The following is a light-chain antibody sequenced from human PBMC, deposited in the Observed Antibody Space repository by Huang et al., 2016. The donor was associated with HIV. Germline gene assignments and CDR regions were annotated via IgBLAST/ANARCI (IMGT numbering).Light chain of an antibody. J-gene: IGKJ1*01. CDR3: QQHYSTPWT. Sequence: DIVMTQSPDSLAVPLGERATISCVSSQSVLYSANKKHLPMNCLAWYQKKPGQPPKLLIYWASSRAAGVRDRFSGSGSGTDFTLTISSLQAEDVAVYYCQQHYSTPWTFGQGTKVEIK. CDR1: QSVLYSANKKHLPMNC. V-gene: IGKV4-1*01. CDR2: WAS.